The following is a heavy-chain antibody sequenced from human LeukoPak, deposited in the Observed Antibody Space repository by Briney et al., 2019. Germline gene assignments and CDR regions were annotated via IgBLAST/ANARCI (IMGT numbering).Heavy chain of an antibody. Sequence: SVKVSCKASGGTFSSYAMSWVRQAPGQGLEWVGRIIPFLNVTNYAQKFQGRVTITADKSTSTAYMELRSLRSDDTAVYYCARHLIVVVSRANWFDPWGQGTLVTVSS. CDR2: IIPFLNVT. D-gene: IGHD3-22*01. CDR3: ARHLIVVVSRANWFDP. CDR1: GGTFSSYA. J-gene: IGHJ5*02. V-gene: IGHV1-69*04.